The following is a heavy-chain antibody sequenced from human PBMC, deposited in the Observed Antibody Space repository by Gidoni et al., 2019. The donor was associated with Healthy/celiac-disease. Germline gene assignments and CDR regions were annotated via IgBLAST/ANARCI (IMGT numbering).Heavy chain of an antibody. J-gene: IGHJ4*02. CDR1: GLTFSSYG. CDR3: ARESKGGFDY. Sequence: QVQLVESGGGVVQPGRSLRLSCAASGLTFSSYGMHWVRQAPGKGLEWVAVIWYDGSNKYYADSVKGRFTISRDNSKNTLYLQMNRLRAEDTAVYYCARESKGGFDYWGQGTLVTVSS. V-gene: IGHV3-33*01. CDR2: IWYDGSNK. D-gene: IGHD3-16*01.